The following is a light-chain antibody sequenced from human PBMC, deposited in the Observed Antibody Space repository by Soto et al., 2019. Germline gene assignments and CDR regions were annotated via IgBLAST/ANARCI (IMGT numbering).Light chain of an antibody. CDR1: NSNIGSNA. J-gene: IGLJ7*01. CDR2: INN. V-gene: IGLV1-44*01. Sequence: QSVLTQPPSASGTPGQRVTISCSGSNSNIGSNAVNWYQHLPGTAPKLLIYINNLRPSGVPDRFSGSKSGTSASLTISGLQSEDEADYYRAAWDDSLNGVVFGGGTQLTVL. CDR3: AAWDDSLNGVV.